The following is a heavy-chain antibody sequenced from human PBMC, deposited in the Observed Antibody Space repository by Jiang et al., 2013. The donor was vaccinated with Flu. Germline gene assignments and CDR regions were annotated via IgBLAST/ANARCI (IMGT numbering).Heavy chain of an antibody. CDR1: GFSLSTSGVG. D-gene: IGHD3-3*01. CDR3: AHAYYDFWSGYLEYFQH. Sequence: KPTQTLTLTCTFSGFSLSTSGVGVGWIRQPPGKALEWLALIYWNDDKRYSPSLKSRLTITKDTSKNQVVLTMTNMDPVDTATYYCAHAYYDFWSGYLEYFQHWGQGTLVTVSS. J-gene: IGHJ1*01. CDR2: IYWNDDK. V-gene: IGHV2-5*01.